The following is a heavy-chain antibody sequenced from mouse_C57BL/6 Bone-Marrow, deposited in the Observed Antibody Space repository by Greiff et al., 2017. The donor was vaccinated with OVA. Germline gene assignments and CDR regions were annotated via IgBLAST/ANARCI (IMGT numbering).Heavy chain of an antibody. V-gene: IGHV1-5*01. Sequence: VQLQQSGTVLARPGASVKMSCKTSGYTFTSYWMHWVKQRPGQGLEWIGAIYPGNSDTSYNQKFKGKSTLTVDKSSSTAYMQLSSLTSEDSAVYYCARFGGGSADYWGQGTTLTVSS. CDR3: ARFGGGSADY. D-gene: IGHD1-1*01. CDR1: GYTFTSYW. J-gene: IGHJ2*01. CDR2: IYPGNSDT.